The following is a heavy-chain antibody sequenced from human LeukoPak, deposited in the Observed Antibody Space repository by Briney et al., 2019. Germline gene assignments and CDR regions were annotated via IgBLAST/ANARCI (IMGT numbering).Heavy chain of an antibody. D-gene: IGHD3-16*01. CDR1: GGSFSGYY. V-gene: IGHV4-34*01. Sequence: SETLSLTCAVYGGSFSGYYWSWIRQPPGKGLEWIGEINHSGSTNYNPSLKSRVTISVDTSKNQFSLKLSCVTAADTAVYYCARDGWGHVGPNFDYWGQGTLVTVSS. CDR2: INHSGST. J-gene: IGHJ4*02. CDR3: ARDGWGHVGPNFDY.